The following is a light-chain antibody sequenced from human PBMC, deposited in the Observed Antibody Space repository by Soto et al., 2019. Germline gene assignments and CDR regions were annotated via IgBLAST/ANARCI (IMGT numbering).Light chain of an antibody. V-gene: IGLV2-14*01. J-gene: IGLJ2*01. CDR3: SSYTSSSTLV. CDR2: DVS. CDR1: SSDVGGYNY. Sequence: QSALTQPAAVSGSPGQSITISCTGTSSDVGGYNYVSWYQQHPGKAPKLMIYDVSNRPSGISNRFSGSKSGNTAYLTISGLQADDESDYSCSSYTSSSTLVFGGGTKVTVL.